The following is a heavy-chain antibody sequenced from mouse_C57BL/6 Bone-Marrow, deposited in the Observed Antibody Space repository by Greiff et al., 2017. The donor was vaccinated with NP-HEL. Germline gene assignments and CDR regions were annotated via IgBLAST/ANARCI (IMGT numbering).Heavy chain of an antibody. Sequence: DVKLVESGGGLVQPKGSLKLSCAASGFSFNTYAMNWVRQAPGKGWEWVARIRSKSNNYATYYADSLKDRFTISRDDSESMLYLQMNNLKTEDTAMYYCVRQGYDGYYLDYWGQGTTLTVSS. CDR3: VRQGYDGYYLDY. CDR1: GFSFNTYA. D-gene: IGHD2-3*01. J-gene: IGHJ2*01. CDR2: IRSKSNNYAT. V-gene: IGHV10-1*01.